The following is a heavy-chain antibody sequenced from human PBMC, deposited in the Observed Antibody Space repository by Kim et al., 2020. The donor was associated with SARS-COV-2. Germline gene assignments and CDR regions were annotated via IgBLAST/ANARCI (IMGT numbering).Heavy chain of an antibody. Sequence: ASVKVSCKASGYIFINYGISWVRQAPGQGLEWMGGISGYNGNTNYAQKLQGRVTMTTDTSTSTAYMELRSLRSDDTAVYYCARGNSPRYYFDYWGQGTLVTVSS. D-gene: IGHD2-21*01. CDR2: ISGYNGNT. V-gene: IGHV1-18*01. J-gene: IGHJ4*02. CDR1: GYIFINYG. CDR3: ARGNSPRYYFDY.